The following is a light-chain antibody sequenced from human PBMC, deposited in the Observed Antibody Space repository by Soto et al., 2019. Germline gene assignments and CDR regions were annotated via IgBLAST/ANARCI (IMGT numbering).Light chain of an antibody. CDR1: GSNLGRNY. Sequence: QSVLTQPPSESATPGQKVTISCSGSGSNLGRNYVSWYQQLPGTAPKLLIYDNVYRFSGIPDRFSASKSGTSATLDITGLQTGDEGDYYCGTWDNSLSAFVFGTGTKLTVL. V-gene: IGLV1-51*01. CDR2: DNV. CDR3: GTWDNSLSAFV. J-gene: IGLJ1*01.